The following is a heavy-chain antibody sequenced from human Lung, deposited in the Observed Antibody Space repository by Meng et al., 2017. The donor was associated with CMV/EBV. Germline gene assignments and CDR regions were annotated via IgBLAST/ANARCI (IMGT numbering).Heavy chain of an antibody. J-gene: IGHJ6*02. CDR1: GGSISSGDYY. CDR3: TRGGRDYYSGEYYGMDV. D-gene: IGHD2-21*02. CDR2: VYYSGST. Sequence: SETXSLXXTVSGGSISSGDYYWSWIRQHPGKGLEWIGYVYYSGSTYYNPSLKSRLIISVDTSKNQLSLNLSSVIAADTAVYYCTRGGRDYYSGEYYGMDVWGQGTTVXVSS. V-gene: IGHV4-31*03.